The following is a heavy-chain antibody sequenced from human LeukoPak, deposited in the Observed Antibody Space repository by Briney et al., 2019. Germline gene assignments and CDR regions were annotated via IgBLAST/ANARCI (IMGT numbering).Heavy chain of an antibody. J-gene: IGHJ6*02. CDR1: GGSIKSYY. CDR2: VYYTGTT. CDR3: ARQSDPYYHYGLDF. Sequence: SETLSLTCTLSGGSIKSYYWSWIRQPLGKGLEWIGYVYYTGTTSYNPSLKSRVTISVETSKNQFSLTLNSVTAADTAVYHCARQSDPYYHYGLDFWGQGTTVIASS. V-gene: IGHV4-59*01.